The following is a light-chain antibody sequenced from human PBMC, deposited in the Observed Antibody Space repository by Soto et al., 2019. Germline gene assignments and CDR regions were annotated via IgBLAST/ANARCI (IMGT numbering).Light chain of an antibody. J-gene: IGKJ4*01. CDR1: QSVSSY. CDR3: QQRSNWPPLA. CDR2: DAS. Sequence: EIVLTQSPATLSLSPGERATLSCRASQSVSSYLAWYQQKPGQAPRLLIYDASNRSTGIPARFSGSESGTDFTLTISRLEHEVFAYCYCQQRSNWPPLAFGGGTKVEIK. V-gene: IGKV3-11*01.